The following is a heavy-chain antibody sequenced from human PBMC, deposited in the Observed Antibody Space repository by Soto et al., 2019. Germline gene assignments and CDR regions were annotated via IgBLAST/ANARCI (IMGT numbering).Heavy chain of an antibody. J-gene: IGHJ4*02. CDR3: ARRYGDSFDY. CDR2: IYYSGST. CDR1: GGSISSYY. V-gene: IGHV4-59*08. D-gene: IGHD4-17*01. Sequence: QVQLQESGPGLVKPSETLSLTCTVSGGSISSYYWSWIRQPPGKGLEWIGYIYYSGSTKYNPALKRRVTTSVDTSKNQFSLKLSSVTAADTAVYYCARRYGDSFDYWGQGTLVTVSS.